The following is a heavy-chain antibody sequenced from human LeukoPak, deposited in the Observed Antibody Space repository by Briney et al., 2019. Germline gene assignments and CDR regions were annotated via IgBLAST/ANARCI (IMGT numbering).Heavy chain of an antibody. D-gene: IGHD3-10*01. CDR1: GFTFSTYA. Sequence: GGSLRLSCAASGFTFSTYAMHWVRQAPGKGLERVTLISYDGSNKYYADSVKGRFTVSRDNSKNTLYLQMNSLRAEDTAVYYCARDGISRGSGTYYNAWGEGTLVTVSS. J-gene: IGHJ5*02. CDR3: ARDGISRGSGTYYNA. CDR2: ISYDGSNK. V-gene: IGHV3-30*01.